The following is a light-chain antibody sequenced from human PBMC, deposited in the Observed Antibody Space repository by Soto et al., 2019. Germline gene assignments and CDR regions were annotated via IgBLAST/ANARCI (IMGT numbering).Light chain of an antibody. CDR3: QQARSFPIT. CDR1: QNIDKW. V-gene: IGKV1-12*01. J-gene: IGKJ5*01. CDR2: AAS. Sequence: DIQMTQSPSSLSAFVGDRVTITCRASQNIDKWIAWYQQKPGKAPKLLIYAASSLRGGVPSRFSGSGSGTDFTLTISSLQPEDFATYSCQQARSFPITFGKGTRLEIK.